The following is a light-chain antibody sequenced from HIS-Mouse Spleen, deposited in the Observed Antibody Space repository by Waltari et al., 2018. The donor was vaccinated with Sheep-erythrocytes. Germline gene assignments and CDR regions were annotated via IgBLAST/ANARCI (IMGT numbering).Light chain of an antibody. CDR2: DDS. J-gene: IGLJ2*01. V-gene: IGLV3-21*02. Sequence: SYVLTQPPSVSVAPGQTARITCGGNNIGSKSVHWYQQKPGQAPVLVVYDDSDRPSGSPERFSGSNSGNTATLTISRVEAGDDADYYCQVWDSSSDPVVFGGGTKLTVL. CDR1: NIGSKS. CDR3: QVWDSSSDPVV.